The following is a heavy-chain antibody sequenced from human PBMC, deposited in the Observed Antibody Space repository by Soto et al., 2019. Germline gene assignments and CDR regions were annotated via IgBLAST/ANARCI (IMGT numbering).Heavy chain of an antibody. CDR3: ARDLRRRVVVAAYNWFDP. Sequence: GASVKVSCKASGYTFTSYGISWVRQAPGQGLEWMGWISAYNGNTNYAQKLQGRVTMTTDTSTSTAYMELRSLRSDDTAVYYCARDLRRRVVVAAYNWFDPWGQGTLVTVSS. V-gene: IGHV1-18*01. D-gene: IGHD2-15*01. CDR1: GYTFTSYG. J-gene: IGHJ5*02. CDR2: ISAYNGNT.